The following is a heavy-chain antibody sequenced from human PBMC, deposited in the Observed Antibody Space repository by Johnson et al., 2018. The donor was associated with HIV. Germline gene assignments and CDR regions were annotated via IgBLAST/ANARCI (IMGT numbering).Heavy chain of an antibody. Sequence: QMQLVESGGGVVQPGRSLRLSCVASAFIFSNFAMHWVRQAPGKGLEWMAIISYDGSKKYYADSVKGRFTISRDNSKNTVFLEMNSLRAEDTAVFYCARFSASGSDYYDIMNDAFDIWGQGTMVTVSS. V-gene: IGHV3-30-3*01. D-gene: IGHD3-22*01. CDR1: AFIFSNFA. CDR3: ARFSASGSDYYDIMNDAFDI. J-gene: IGHJ3*02. CDR2: ISYDGSKK.